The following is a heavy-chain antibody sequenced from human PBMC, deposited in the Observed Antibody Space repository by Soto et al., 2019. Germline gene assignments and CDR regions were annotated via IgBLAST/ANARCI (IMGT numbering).Heavy chain of an antibody. CDR2: ISYDGSNK. D-gene: IGHD6-19*01. V-gene: IGHV3-30-3*01. CDR3: ARDQAVAGTDFDY. CDR1: GSTLSSFA. Sequence: QVHLVESGGGVVQPGKSLRLPCAAPGSTLSSFAIHWVRQAPGKGLEWVAVISYDGSNKYYVDSVKGRFTISRDNSKNTLYLQMNSLRAEDTAVYYCARDQAVAGTDFDYWGQGTLVTVSS. J-gene: IGHJ4*02.